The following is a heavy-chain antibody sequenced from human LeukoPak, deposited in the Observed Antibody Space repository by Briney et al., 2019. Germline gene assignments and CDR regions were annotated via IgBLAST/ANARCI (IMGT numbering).Heavy chain of an antibody. CDR1: GFTFTSYT. Sequence: GGSLRLSCAASGFTFTSYTMNWVRQAPGKGLEWVANIRQDGVEKYFVDSVKGRFTISRDNAKNSLYLQMNSLRAEDTAVYYCARAMDVWGQGTTVTVSS. V-gene: IGHV3-7*03. J-gene: IGHJ6*02. CDR3: ARAMDV. CDR2: IRQDGVEK.